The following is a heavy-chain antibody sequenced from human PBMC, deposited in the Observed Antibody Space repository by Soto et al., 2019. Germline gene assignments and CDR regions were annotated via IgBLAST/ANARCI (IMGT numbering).Heavy chain of an antibody. V-gene: IGHV4-39*01. CDR3: ASLQVPGNFDS. CDR1: GGSISSRNYY. J-gene: IGHJ4*02. CDR2: IYYSGDT. Sequence: QLQLQESGPGLVKPSETLSLTCTVSGGSISSRNYYWAWVRQPPGKGLEWIGNIYYSGDTYYRPSLRSRLTTSVDTSKNQFSLKLISLTAADTAMYYCASLQVPGNFDSWGQGNLVTVSS. D-gene: IGHD6-13*01.